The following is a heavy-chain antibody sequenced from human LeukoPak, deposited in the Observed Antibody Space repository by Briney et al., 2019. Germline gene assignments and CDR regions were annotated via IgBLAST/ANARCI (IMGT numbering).Heavy chain of an antibody. D-gene: IGHD3-10*01. Sequence: SAALSLPCTVSGGSIISSSYYWGWSRQPPGKGLEWIGSIYYSGSTYYNPSLKSRVTISVDTSKNQFSLTLSSVTAADTAVYYCARGSRIRTARGVISGSDYWGQGTLVTVSS. J-gene: IGHJ4*02. V-gene: IGHV4-39*07. CDR1: GGSIISSSYY. CDR3: ARGSRIRTARGVISGSDY. CDR2: IYYSGST.